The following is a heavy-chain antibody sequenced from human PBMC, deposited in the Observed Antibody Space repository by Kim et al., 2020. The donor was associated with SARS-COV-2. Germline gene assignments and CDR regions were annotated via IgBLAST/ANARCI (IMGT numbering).Heavy chain of an antibody. Sequence: AKGRFTISRDTSKNTLYLQMNSLRAEDTAVYYGAKAASPLVVGAATGDYWGQGTLVTVSS. D-gene: IGHD2-15*01. J-gene: IGHJ4*02. CDR3: AKAASPLVVGAATGDY. V-gene: IGHV3-23*03.